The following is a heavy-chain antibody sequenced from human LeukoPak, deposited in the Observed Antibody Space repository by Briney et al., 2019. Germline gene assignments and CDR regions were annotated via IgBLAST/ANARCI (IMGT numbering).Heavy chain of an antibody. CDR2: INAGNGNT. V-gene: IGHV1-3*03. CDR1: GGTFSSYA. Sequence: ASVKVSCKASGGTFSSYAMHWVRQAPGQRLEWMGWINAGNGNTKYSQEFQGRVTITRDTSASTAYMELSSLRSEDMAVYYCARASAVAAQIDYWGQGTLVTVSS. D-gene: IGHD6-19*01. CDR3: ARASAVAAQIDY. J-gene: IGHJ4*02.